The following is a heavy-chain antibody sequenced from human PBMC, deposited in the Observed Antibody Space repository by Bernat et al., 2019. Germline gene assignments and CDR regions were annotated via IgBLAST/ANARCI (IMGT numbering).Heavy chain of an antibody. CDR1: GFTFSSYG. CDR3: ARDLLAVAGSYYFDY. D-gene: IGHD6-13*01. V-gene: IGHV3-33*01. J-gene: IGHJ4*02. Sequence: QVQLVESGGGVVQPGRSLRPSCAASGFTFSSYGMHWVRQAPGNGLEWVAVIWHDGSNKYYADSVKGRFTISRDNSKNTLYLQMNSLRAEDTAVYYCARDLLAVAGSYYFDYWGQGTLVTVSS. CDR2: IWHDGSNK.